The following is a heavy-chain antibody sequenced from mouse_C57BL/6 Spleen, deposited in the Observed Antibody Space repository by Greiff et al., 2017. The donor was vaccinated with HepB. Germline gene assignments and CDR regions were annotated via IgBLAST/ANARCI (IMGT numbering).Heavy chain of an antibody. D-gene: IGHD1-1*01. CDR2: IYPGSGST. CDR3: ASDYYGSSLGYFDV. J-gene: IGHJ1*03. CDR1: GYTFTSYW. V-gene: IGHV1-55*01. Sequence: QVQLQQSGAELVKPGASVKMSCKASGYTFTSYWITWVKQRPGQGLEWIGDIYPGSGSTNYNEKFKSKATLTVDTSSSTAYMQLSSLTSEDSAVYYCASDYYGSSLGYFDVWGTRTTVTVSS.